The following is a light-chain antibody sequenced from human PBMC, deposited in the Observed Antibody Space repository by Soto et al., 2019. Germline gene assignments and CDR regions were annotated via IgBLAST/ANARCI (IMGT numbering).Light chain of an antibody. Sequence: DIQMTQSPSTLSGSVGDRVTITCRASQTISSWLAWYQQKPGKAPMLLIYKASSLESGVPSRFSGSGSGTEFTLTISSLQPDDFATYYCQQYNSYSLITFGQGTRLEIK. CDR3: QQYNSYSLIT. V-gene: IGKV1-5*03. J-gene: IGKJ5*01. CDR2: KAS. CDR1: QTISSW.